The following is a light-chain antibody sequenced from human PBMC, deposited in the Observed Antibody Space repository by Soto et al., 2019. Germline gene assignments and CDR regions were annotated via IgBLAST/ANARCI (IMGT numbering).Light chain of an antibody. Sequence: QSALTQPASVSGSARQSVTISCTGPRSDIGDSNFISWYQHSPRKAPRLLIYEVNNRPSGVSRRFSGSKTGNTASLTISGLLDDDQADYFCASFRSGTILVFGSGTKVTVL. CDR2: EVN. CDR3: ASFRSGTILV. CDR1: RSDIGDSNF. J-gene: IGLJ1*01. V-gene: IGLV2-14*01.